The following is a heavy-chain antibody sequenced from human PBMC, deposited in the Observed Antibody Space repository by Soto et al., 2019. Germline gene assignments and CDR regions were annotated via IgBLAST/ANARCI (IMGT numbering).Heavy chain of an antibody. V-gene: IGHV3-30-3*01. J-gene: IGHJ6*01. CDR3: ARAGGYSSFNHYYYYGMDV. CDR2: ISFDGSIE. CDR1: GFTFSDYA. D-gene: IGHD2-2*03. Sequence: SLKLSCAASGFTFSDYAMHWVRQAPGNGLEWLALISFDGSIEYYADSVKGRFTISRDNSKNTLYVQMNSLREEDTAVYCCARAGGYSSFNHYYYYGMDVWGQGNTVTVSS.